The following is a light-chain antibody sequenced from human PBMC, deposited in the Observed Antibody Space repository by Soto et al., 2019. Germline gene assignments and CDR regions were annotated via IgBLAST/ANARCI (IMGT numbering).Light chain of an antibody. J-gene: IGKJ1*01. CDR3: QQSYNTPRT. Sequence: DTQMTQAPSSLPASVGDRVTITCRASQTIANYLNWYQQRPGKAPNLLISAASTLQSGVPSRFSGSGSGTDFTLTITSPQPEDFATYYCQQSYNTPRTFGKGTKVDIK. CDR1: QTIANY. V-gene: IGKV1-39*01. CDR2: AAS.